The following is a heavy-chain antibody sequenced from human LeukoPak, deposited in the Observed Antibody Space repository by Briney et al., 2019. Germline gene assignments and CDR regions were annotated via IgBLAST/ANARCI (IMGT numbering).Heavy chain of an antibody. Sequence: GESLQISCQGSGYSFTSYWIGWVRPMPGKGLEWMGIIYPGDSDTRYSPSFQGQVTISADKSISTAYLQWSSLKASDTAMYYCARTVGAYQLPEYFQHWGQGTLVTVSS. V-gene: IGHV5-51*01. D-gene: IGHD2-2*01. CDR1: GYSFTSYW. CDR2: IYPGDSDT. J-gene: IGHJ1*01. CDR3: ARTVGAYQLPEYFQH.